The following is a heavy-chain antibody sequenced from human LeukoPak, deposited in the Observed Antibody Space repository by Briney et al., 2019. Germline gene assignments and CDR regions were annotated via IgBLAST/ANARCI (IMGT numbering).Heavy chain of an antibody. J-gene: IGHJ4*02. Sequence: ASVKVSCKASGYTFTSYGISWVRQAPGQGLEWLGWISAYNGNTNYAQKLQGRVAMTTDTSTSTAYMELRSQRSDDTAVYYCARDRYYYDSSGYFGLDFWGQGTLVTVSS. CDR3: ARDRYYYDSSGYFGLDF. V-gene: IGHV1-18*01. CDR2: ISAYNGNT. CDR1: GYTFTSYG. D-gene: IGHD3-22*01.